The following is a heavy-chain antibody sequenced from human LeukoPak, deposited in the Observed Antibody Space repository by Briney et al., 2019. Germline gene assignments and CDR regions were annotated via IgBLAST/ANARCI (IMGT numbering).Heavy chain of an antibody. CDR3: VRGFSRMAKFQPTDN. CDR2: MNPNSGNT. D-gene: IGHD2-2*01. CDR1: GYTFTSYD. Sequence: ASVKVSCKASGYTFTSYDINWVRQAPGQGLECMGWMNPNSGNTGYAQKFQGRVTMTRNTSISTAYMELSSLRSEDTAVYYCVRGFSRMAKFQPTDNWGQGTLVTVSS. V-gene: IGHV1-8*01. J-gene: IGHJ4*02.